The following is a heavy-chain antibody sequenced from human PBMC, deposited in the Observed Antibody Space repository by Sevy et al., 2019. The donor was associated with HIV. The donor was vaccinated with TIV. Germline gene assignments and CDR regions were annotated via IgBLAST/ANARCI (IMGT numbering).Heavy chain of an antibody. CDR1: GDSISSHY. V-gene: IGHV4-59*11. Sequence: SETLSLTCSVSGDSISSHYWSWIRQPPGKGLDWIGCISSSGSTNYNPSLKSRVTISVDTSKTQFSLKMSSVTAADTAGYYCVRATRGGTSPDYWGQGTLVTVSS. J-gene: IGHJ4*02. CDR2: ISSSGST. CDR3: VRATRGGTSPDY. D-gene: IGHD2-2*01.